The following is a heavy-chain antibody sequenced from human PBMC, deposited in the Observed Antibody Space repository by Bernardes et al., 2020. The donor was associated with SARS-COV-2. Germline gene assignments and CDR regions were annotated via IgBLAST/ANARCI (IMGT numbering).Heavy chain of an antibody. J-gene: IGHJ6*02. D-gene: IGHD3-3*01. V-gene: IGHV4-34*01. Sequence: SETLSLTCAVYGESFSGYQWTWMRQPPGKGLEWIGQINQSGSTNYNPSLKSRVTLSVDTSKNQFSLNLRSLTAADTAVYYCTRGVEIFGEVVFYYYGLDVWGQGTTVAVSS. CDR3: TRGVEIFGEVVFYYYGLDV. CDR2: INQSGST. CDR1: GESFSGYQ.